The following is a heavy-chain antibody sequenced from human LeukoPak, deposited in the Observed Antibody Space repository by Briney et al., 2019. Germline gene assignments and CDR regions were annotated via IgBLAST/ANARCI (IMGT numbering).Heavy chain of an antibody. Sequence: PGRSLRLSCAVSGFTFSTYGMDWVRQAPGKGLEWVSAISGSGGSTYYADSVKGRFTISRDNSKNTLYLQMNSLRAEDTAVYYCAKHTRNHYGSGSSDYWGQGTLVTVSS. CDR1: GFTFSTYG. CDR3: AKHTRNHYGSGSSDY. J-gene: IGHJ4*02. D-gene: IGHD3-10*01. V-gene: IGHV3-23*01. CDR2: ISGSGGST.